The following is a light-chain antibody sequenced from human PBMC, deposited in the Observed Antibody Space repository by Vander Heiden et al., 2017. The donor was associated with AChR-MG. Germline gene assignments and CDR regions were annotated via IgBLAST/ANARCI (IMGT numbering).Light chain of an antibody. J-gene: IGKJ4*01. CDR1: ETVTSY. V-gene: IGKV1-39*01. CDR3: QQSYNPRLT. CDR2: AAS. Sequence: DLQLTQSPSSLSASVGDTVTITCRANETVTSYLNWYQQRPGKAPKLLIYAASSLQSGAPSRFSGSGSGTDFTLTINNLQPEDFATYYCQQSYNPRLTFGGGTNVEVK.